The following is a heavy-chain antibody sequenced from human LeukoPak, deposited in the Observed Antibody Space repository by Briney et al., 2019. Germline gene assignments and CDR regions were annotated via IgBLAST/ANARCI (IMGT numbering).Heavy chain of an antibody. J-gene: IGHJ4*02. D-gene: IGHD3-3*01. V-gene: IGHV3-23*01. CDR3: AKVKMGYDFWSGSLDY. CDR1: GFTFSSYA. CDR2: ISGSGGST. Sequence: PGGSLRLSCAASGFTFSSYAMSWVRQAPGKGLEWVSAISGSGGSTYYADSVKGRFTISRDNSKNTLYLQMNSLRAEDTAVYYCAKVKMGYDFWSGSLDYWGQGPLVTVSS.